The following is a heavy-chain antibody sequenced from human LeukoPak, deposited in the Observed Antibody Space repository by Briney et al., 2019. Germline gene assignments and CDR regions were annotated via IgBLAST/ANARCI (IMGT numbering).Heavy chain of an antibody. CDR3: ARQGDIAAAGPPT. CDR1: GGSISSSSYY. V-gene: IGHV4-39*01. J-gene: IGHJ4*02. Sequence: PSETLSLTCTVSGGSISSSSYYGGWIRQPPGKGLEGIGRIYYSGGTYYNPSLKSRVTISVQTSKNQFSLKLSSVTAADTAVYYCARQGDIAAAGPPTWGQGTLVTVSS. CDR2: IYYSGGT. D-gene: IGHD6-13*01.